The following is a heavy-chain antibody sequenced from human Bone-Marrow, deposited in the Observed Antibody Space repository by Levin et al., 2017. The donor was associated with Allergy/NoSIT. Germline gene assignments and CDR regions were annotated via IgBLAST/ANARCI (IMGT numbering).Heavy chain of an antibody. V-gene: IGHV4-61*02. D-gene: IGHD3-10*01. CDR3: ARDGEYLTPATNWFDP. J-gene: IGHJ5*02. Sequence: SETLSLTCTVSGGSISDGSSSWSWIRQPAGKGLEWIGRIYSSGTTNRNPSLRSRISMSLDTSKRQLSLNLRSVTAADTAVYYCARDGEYLTPATNWFDPWGQGTLVTVSS. CDR2: IYSSGTT. CDR1: GGSISDGSSS.